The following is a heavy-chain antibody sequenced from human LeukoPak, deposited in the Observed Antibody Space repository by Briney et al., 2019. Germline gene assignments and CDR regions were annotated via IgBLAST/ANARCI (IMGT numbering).Heavy chain of an antibody. CDR3: AREMDVDAACVY. CDR1: GYTLTELS. D-gene: IGHD5-18*01. CDR2: INPNSGGT. V-gene: IGHV1-2*02. J-gene: IGHJ4*02. Sequence: ASVKVSCKVSGYTLTELSMHWVRQAPGQGLEWMGWINPNSGGTNYAQKFQGRVTMTRDMSITTAYMELNRLRSDDTAVYYCAREMDVDAACVYWGQGTLVTVSS.